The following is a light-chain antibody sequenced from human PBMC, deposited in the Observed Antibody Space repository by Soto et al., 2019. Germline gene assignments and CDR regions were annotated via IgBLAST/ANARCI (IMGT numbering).Light chain of an antibody. CDR3: QQYNNWPIT. CDR2: GAS. CDR1: QSVSSD. J-gene: IGKJ5*01. Sequence: EVVMTQSPATLSVSPGERATLSCRASQSVSSDLAWYHQKPGQAPRLLIYGASTRATGISGRFSGSGSGTEFTLTISSLQSEDFAVYFCQQYNNWPITFGQGTRLEIK. V-gene: IGKV3-15*01.